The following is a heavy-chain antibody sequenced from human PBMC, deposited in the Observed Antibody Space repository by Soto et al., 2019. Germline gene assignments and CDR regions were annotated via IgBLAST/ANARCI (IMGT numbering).Heavy chain of an antibody. V-gene: IGHV4-39*01. D-gene: IGHD3-16*02. CDR2: MYYDRST. J-gene: IGHJ4*02. CDR3: ARRSHYVRQSNRHYYFDS. Sequence: QLQLQESVPGLVKPSETLSLTYAVSGASISTNDYYWGWIRQPPGKGLEWIGSMYYDRSTYYSPSFQSRVTISVDTSRNQFSLELRSVTAADTAAYYCARRSHYVRQSNRHYYFDSWGQGTLVTVSS. CDR1: GASISTNDYY.